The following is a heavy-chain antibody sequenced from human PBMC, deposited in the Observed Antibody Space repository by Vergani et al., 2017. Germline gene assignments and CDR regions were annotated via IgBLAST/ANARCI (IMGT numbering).Heavy chain of an antibody. CDR3: ARDAPHDFWSGPPATDY. CDR2: ISAYNGNT. J-gene: IGHJ4*02. CDR1: GYTFTSYY. V-gene: IGHV1-18*04. D-gene: IGHD3-3*01. Sequence: QVQLVQSGAEVKKPGASVKVSCKASGYTFTSYYMHWVRQAPGQGLEWMGWISAYNGNTNYAQKLQGRVTMTTDTSTSTAYMELRSLRSDDTAVYYCARDAPHDFWSGPPATDYWGQGTLVTVSS.